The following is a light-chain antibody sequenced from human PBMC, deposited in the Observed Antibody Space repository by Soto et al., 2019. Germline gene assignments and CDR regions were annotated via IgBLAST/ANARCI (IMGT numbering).Light chain of an antibody. Sequence: EIVLTQSPGTLSLSPGERATLSCRASQSVSYTYLAWYQQKPGQAPRLLIHDAFSRAAGIPDRFSGSGSGTDFPTTISRLAPEDSAVYYYQQYGCSPLTFGGGTKVEIK. CDR2: DAF. V-gene: IGKV3-20*01. J-gene: IGKJ4*01. CDR1: QSVSYTY. CDR3: QQYGCSPLT.